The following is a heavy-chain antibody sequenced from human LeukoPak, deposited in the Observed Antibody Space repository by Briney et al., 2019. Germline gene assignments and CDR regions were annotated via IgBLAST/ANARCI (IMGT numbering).Heavy chain of an antibody. V-gene: IGHV1-46*01. Sequence: ASVKVSCKASGYTFTSYYMHWVRQAPGQGLEWMGIINPSGGSTSYAQKFQGRVTMTRDTSTSTVYMELSSLRSEDTAVYYCATNSKPSNDFWSGYYYDYWGQGTLVTVSS. CDR1: GYTFTSYY. CDR2: INPSGGST. D-gene: IGHD3-3*01. CDR3: ATNSKPSNDFWSGYYYDY. J-gene: IGHJ4*02.